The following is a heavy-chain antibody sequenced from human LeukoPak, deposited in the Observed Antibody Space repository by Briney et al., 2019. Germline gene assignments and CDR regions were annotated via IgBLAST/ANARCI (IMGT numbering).Heavy chain of an antibody. V-gene: IGHV3-23*01. CDR3: ARDRKFTDAFDI. CDR2: ISGSGGST. CDR1: GFTFSSYA. J-gene: IGHJ3*02. Sequence: GGSLRLSCAASGFTFSSYAMSWVRQAPGKGLEWVSAISGSGGSTYYADSVKGRFTISRDNAKNSLYLQMNSLRAEDTALCYCARDRKFTDAFDIWGQGTMVTVSS.